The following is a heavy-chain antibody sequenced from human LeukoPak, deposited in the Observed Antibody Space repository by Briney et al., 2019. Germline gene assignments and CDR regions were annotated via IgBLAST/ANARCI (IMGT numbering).Heavy chain of an antibody. J-gene: IGHJ1*01. D-gene: IGHD2-2*01. CDR1: GFTFSDYY. V-gene: IGHV3-11*04. Sequence: GGSLRLSCAASGFTFSDYYMSWIRQAPGKGLECVSYISSSGSTIYYADSVKGRFTISRDNAKNSLYLQMNSLRAEDTAVYYCARVPWIVVVPAAYFQHWGQGTLVTVSS. CDR3: ARVPWIVVVPAAYFQH. CDR2: ISSSGSTI.